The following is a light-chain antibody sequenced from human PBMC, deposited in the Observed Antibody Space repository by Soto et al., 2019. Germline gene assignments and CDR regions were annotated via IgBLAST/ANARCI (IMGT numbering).Light chain of an antibody. V-gene: IGKV1-5*01. CDR2: DDS. J-gene: IGKJ5*01. CDR1: QSISSW. CDR3: QQYNTYST. Sequence: DIQMSQSPSTLSASVGHTVTITCRASQSISSWLSLYQQKPGKSPKLLIYDDSSFEIGVPSRFSGSGSGTEFTLTISSLQPDDFATYYCQQYNTYSTFGPVTRLDIK.